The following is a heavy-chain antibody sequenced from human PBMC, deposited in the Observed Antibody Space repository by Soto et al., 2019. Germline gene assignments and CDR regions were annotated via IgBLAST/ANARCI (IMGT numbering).Heavy chain of an antibody. D-gene: IGHD5-12*01. CDR2: ISYDGSNK. V-gene: IGHV3-30-3*01. Sequence: GGSLRLSCAASGFTFSSYAMHWVRQAPGKGLEWVAVISYDGSNKYYADSVKGRFTISRDNSKNTLYLQMNSLRAEDTAVYYCARDPRRDGYNYPDCWGQGTLVTVSS. J-gene: IGHJ4*02. CDR3: ARDPRRDGYNYPDC. CDR1: GFTFSSYA.